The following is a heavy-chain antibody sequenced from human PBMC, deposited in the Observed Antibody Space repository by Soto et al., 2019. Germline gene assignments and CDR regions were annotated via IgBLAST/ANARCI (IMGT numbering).Heavy chain of an antibody. CDR2: TITISGRT. D-gene: IGHD5-12*01. CDR3: ATRGTQGRWLEFADY. Sequence: QVQLVQSGAEVKRPGSSVKVSCEASGGTFSSLGFTWVRQAPGQGLEWMGCTITISGRTTFAPKFLGRVTITADESTRTTYMELTALTSDDTAIYYCATRGTQGRWLEFADYWGQGTLVTVSS. J-gene: IGHJ4*02. V-gene: IGHV1-69*01. CDR1: GGTFSSLG.